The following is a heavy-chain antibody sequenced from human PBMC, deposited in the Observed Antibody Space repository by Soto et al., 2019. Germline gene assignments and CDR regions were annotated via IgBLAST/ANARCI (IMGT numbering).Heavy chain of an antibody. CDR2: INSDGSST. Sequence: EVQLVDSGGDLVQPGGSLRLSCAASGFTFSSYWMNWVRQAPGKGLVWVSRINSDGSSTSYADSVKGRFTISRDNAKNTLYLQMNSLRAEDTAVYYCARGGVRRARCCVDYYYMDVWAKGPRSPSP. J-gene: IGHJ6*03. D-gene: IGHD3-10*01. CDR3: ARGGVRRARCCVDYYYMDV. CDR1: GFTFSSYW. V-gene: IGHV3-74*01.